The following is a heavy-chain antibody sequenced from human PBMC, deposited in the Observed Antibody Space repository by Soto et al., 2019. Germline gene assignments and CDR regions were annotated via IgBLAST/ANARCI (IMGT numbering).Heavy chain of an antibody. CDR2: ISSSSSYI. CDR3: ARGSQPAPFSPSPGVGYAFDI. J-gene: IGHJ3*02. CDR1: GFTFSSYS. Sequence: GGSLRLSCAASGFTFSSYSMNWVRQAPGKGLEWVSSISSSSSYIYYADSVKGRFTISRDNAKNSLYLQMNSLRAEDTAVYYCARGSQPAPFSPSPGVGYAFDIWGQGTMVTVSS. D-gene: IGHD3-10*01. V-gene: IGHV3-21*01.